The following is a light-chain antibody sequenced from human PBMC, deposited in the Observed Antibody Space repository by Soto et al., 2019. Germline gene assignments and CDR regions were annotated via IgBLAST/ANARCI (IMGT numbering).Light chain of an antibody. J-gene: IGKJ1*01. Sequence: DIQMTQSLSTLSASVGDRVIITCRASQSISSWLAWYQQKPGKAPNLLIYKASTLKSGVPSRFSGSGSGTEFTLTISSLQPDDFATYYCQQYDNDSWTFGQGTKVEMK. CDR1: QSISSW. CDR2: KAS. CDR3: QQYDNDSWT. V-gene: IGKV1-5*03.